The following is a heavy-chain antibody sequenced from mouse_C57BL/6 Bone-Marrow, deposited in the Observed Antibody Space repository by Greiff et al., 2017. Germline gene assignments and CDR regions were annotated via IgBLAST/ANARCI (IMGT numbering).Heavy chain of an antibody. CDR3: ASYGFAY. CDR1: GYTFTSYG. V-gene: IGHV1-81*01. Sequence: QVQLQQSGAELARPGASVKLSCKASGYTFTSYGISWVKQRTGQGLEWIGEIYPGSGNTYYNEKFKGKATLTADKSSSTAYMELRSLTSEDSAVYFCASYGFAYWGQGTLVTVSA. D-gene: IGHD1-1*02. J-gene: IGHJ3*01. CDR2: IYPGSGNT.